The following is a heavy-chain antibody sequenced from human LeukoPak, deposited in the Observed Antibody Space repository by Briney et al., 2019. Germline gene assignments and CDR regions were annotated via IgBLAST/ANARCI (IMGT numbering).Heavy chain of an antibody. CDR3: LCLIVGATPSFDY. J-gene: IGHJ4*02. CDR2: ISSSGSTI. CDR1: GFTLSSNE. Sequence: GGSLRLSCAASGFTLSSNETNWVRQAPGKGLEGVSYISSSGSTIYYADSVKGRFTISRDNARNSLYLQMNSVRADDTAVYCCLCLIVGATPSFDYWVQGALVTVS. V-gene: IGHV3-48*03. D-gene: IGHD1-26*01.